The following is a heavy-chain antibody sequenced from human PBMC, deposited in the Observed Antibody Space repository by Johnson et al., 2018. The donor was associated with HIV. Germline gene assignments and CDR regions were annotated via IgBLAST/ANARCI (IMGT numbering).Heavy chain of an antibody. D-gene: IGHD3-22*01. CDR3: AKDVGNYWPNAFDV. CDR2: IRYDGSNK. V-gene: IGHV3-30*02. Sequence: QVQLVESGGGVVQPGRSLRLSCAASGFTFSSYAMHWVRQAPGKGLEWVAVIRYDGSNKYYADSVNGRFTISRDNSKNTLYLQMNSLRAEDTAVYYCAKDVGNYWPNAFDVWGQGTMVTVSS. J-gene: IGHJ3*01. CDR1: GFTFSSYA.